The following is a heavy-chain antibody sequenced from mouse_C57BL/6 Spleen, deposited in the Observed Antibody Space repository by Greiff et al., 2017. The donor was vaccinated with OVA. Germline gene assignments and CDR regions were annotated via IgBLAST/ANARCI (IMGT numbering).Heavy chain of an antibody. CDR2: ISYDGSN. V-gene: IGHV3-6*01. Sequence: EVQLVESGPGLVKPSQSLSLTCSVTGYSITSGYYWNWIRQFPGNKLEWMGYISYDGSNNYNPSLKNRISITRDTSKNQFFLKLNSVTTEDTATYYCARGYYGGEAWFAYWGQGTLVTVSA. CDR1: GYSITSGYY. CDR3: ARGYYGGEAWFAY. D-gene: IGHD1-1*01. J-gene: IGHJ3*01.